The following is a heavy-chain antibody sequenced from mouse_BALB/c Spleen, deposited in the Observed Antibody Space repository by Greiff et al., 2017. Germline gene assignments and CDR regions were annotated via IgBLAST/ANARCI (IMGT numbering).Heavy chain of an antibody. CDR2: ISDGGSYT. D-gene: IGHD2-1*01. CDR3: ARAPYGNYDAMDY. Sequence: EVKVVESGGGLVKPGGSLKLSCAASGFTFSDYYMYWVRQTPEKRLEWVATISDGGSYTYYPDSVKGRFTISRDNAKNNLYLQMSSLKSEDTAMYYCARAPYGNYDAMDYWGQGTSVTVSS. J-gene: IGHJ4*01. CDR1: GFTFSDYY. V-gene: IGHV5-4*02.